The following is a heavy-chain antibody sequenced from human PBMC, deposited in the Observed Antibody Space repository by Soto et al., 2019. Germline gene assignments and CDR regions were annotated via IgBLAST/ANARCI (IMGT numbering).Heavy chain of an antibody. V-gene: IGHV3-23*01. CDR2: ISGSGGST. CDR1: GFTFSSYA. D-gene: IGHD3-10*01. CDR3: AQWFGDGDSYYMDV. Sequence: GGSLRLSCAASGFTFSSYAMSWVRQAPGKGLEWVSAISGSGGSTYYADSVKGRFTISRDNSKNTLYLQMNSLRAEDTAVYYCAQWFGDGDSYYMDVWGKGTTVTVSS. J-gene: IGHJ6*03.